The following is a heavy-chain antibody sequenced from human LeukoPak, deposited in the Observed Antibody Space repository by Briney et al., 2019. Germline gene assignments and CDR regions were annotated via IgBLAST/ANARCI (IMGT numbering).Heavy chain of an antibody. CDR1: GGSISSYY. Sequence: SETLSLTCTVSGGSISSYYWSWIRQPPGKGLEWIGYIYYSGSTNYNPSLKSRVTISVDTSKNQFSLKLSSVTAADTAVYYCASLRGDFWRPNGMDVWGQGTTVTVSS. V-gene: IGHV4-59*08. CDR2: IYYSGST. J-gene: IGHJ6*02. CDR3: ASLRGDFWRPNGMDV. D-gene: IGHD3-3*01.